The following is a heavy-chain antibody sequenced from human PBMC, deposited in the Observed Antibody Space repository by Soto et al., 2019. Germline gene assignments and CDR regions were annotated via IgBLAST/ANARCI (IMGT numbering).Heavy chain of an antibody. V-gene: IGHV1-18*01. CDR3: ARTPPGAVGATKGGYDY. CDR2: ISAYNGNT. Sequence: GASVKVSCKASGYTLTSYGMSWVRQAAGQGLEWMGWISAYNGNTNYAQKLQGRVTMTTDTSTSTAYMELRSLRSDDTAVYYCARTPPGAVGATKGGYDYWGQGTLVTVSS. D-gene: IGHD1-26*01. CDR1: GYTLTSYG. J-gene: IGHJ4*02.